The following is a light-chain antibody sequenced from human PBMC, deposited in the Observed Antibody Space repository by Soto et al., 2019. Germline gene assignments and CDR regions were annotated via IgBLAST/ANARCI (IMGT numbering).Light chain of an antibody. CDR1: SSDVGGYNY. V-gene: IGLV2-14*01. J-gene: IGLJ2*01. CDR3: SSYTSSSTLMV. Sequence: QSALTQPASVSGSPGQSITNSCTGTSSDVGGYNYVSWYQQHPGKAPKLMIYDVSNRPSGVSNRFSGSKSGNTASLTISGLQAEDEADSYCSSYTSSSTLMVFGGGTKLTVL. CDR2: DVS.